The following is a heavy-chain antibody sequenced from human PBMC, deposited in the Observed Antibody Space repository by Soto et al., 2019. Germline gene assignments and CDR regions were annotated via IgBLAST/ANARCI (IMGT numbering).Heavy chain of an antibody. CDR1: GYSIISSNW. J-gene: IGHJ5*02. CDR2: IYYSGTT. V-gene: IGHV4-28*03. D-gene: IGHD6-6*01. CDR3: DRERPDGARIAP. Sequence: SETLSLTCAVSGYSIISSNWWGWIRQPPGKGLEWIGYIYYSGTTYYNPSLKSRLTISVDTSKNQFSLKLSSVTAADTAVYYCDRERPDGARIAPWGQGTLVTVSS.